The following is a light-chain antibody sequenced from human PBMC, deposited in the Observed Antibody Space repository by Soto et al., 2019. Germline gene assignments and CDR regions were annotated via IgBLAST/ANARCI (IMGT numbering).Light chain of an antibody. J-gene: IGKJ5*01. CDR2: GAS. V-gene: IGKV3-20*01. CDR3: QKYNNWPPIT. CDR1: QSVSSSY. Sequence: ENVFTQAPGTPSLSPGGRATLSCRASQSVSSSYLAWYQQKPGQAPRLLLYGASSRATGIPDRFSGSGSGTDFTLTISSLQSEDFAVYYCQKYNNWPPITFGQGTRLEIK.